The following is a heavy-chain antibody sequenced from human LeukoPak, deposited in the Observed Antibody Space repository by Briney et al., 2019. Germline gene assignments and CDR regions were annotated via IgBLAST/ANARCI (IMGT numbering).Heavy chain of an antibody. CDR2: IVGSGGSS. CDR1: GFTFSSYA. V-gene: IGHV3-23*01. J-gene: IGHJ4*02. Sequence: GGSLRLSCAASGFTFSSYAMSWVRQAPGKGLEWVSVIVGSGGSSYYADSVKGRFTISRDNSKNTPYLQMNSLRAEDTAVYYCAKSRLTYYYDSSGSTPFDYWGQGTLVTVSS. D-gene: IGHD3-22*01. CDR3: AKSRLTYYYDSSGSTPFDY.